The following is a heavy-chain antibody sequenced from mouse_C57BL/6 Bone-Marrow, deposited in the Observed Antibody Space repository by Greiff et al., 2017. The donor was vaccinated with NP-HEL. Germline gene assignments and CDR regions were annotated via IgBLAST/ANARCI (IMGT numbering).Heavy chain of an antibody. Sequence: DVHLVESGGGLVKPGGSLKLSCAASGFTFSSYAMSWVRQTPEKRLEWVATISDGGSYTYYPDNVKGRFTISRDNAKNNLYLQMSHLKSEDTAMYYCARELGEGAMDYWGQGTSVTVSS. J-gene: IGHJ4*01. CDR1: GFTFSSYA. D-gene: IGHD4-1*01. CDR2: ISDGGSYT. V-gene: IGHV5-4*01. CDR3: ARELGEGAMDY.